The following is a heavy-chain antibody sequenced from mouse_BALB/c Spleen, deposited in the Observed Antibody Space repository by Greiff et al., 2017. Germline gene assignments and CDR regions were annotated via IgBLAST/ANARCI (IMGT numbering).Heavy chain of an antibody. CDR3: ARGGMVPRYFDV. V-gene: IGHV1-4*02. CDR2: INPSSGYT. J-gene: IGHJ1*01. CDR1: GYTFTSYT. D-gene: IGHD2-10*02. Sequence: QVQLKQSAAELARPGASVKMSCKASGYTFTSYTMHWVKQRPGQGLEWIGYINPSSGYTEYNQKFKDKTTLTADKSSSTAYMQLSSLTSEDSAVYYCARGGMVPRYFDVWGAGTTVTVSS.